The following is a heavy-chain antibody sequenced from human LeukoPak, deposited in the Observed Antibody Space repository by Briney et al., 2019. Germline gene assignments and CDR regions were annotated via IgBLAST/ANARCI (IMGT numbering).Heavy chain of an antibody. J-gene: IGHJ1*01. CDR3: ASTRYDFWTSQYFQH. D-gene: IGHD3-3*01. CDR2: IWYDGSNK. V-gene: IGHV3-33*01. Sequence: GGSLRLSCAASGFTFSSYGMHWVRQAPGKGLEGVAVIWYDGSNKYYADSVKGRFTISRDNSKNTLYLQMNSLRAEDTAVYYCASTRYDFWTSQYFQHWGQGTLVTVSS. CDR1: GFTFSSYG.